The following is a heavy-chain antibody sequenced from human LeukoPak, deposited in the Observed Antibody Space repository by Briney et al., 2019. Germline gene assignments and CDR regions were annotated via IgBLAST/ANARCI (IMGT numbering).Heavy chain of an antibody. J-gene: IGHJ4*02. D-gene: IGHD6-6*01. Sequence: ETLSLTCGVYGGSFSGYYWSWVRQAPGKGLEWVSAISGSGGSTYYADSVKGRFTISRDNSKNTLYLQMNSLRAEDTAVYYCAKDKSSSSGAFDYWGQGSLVTVSS. CDR1: GGSFSGYY. CDR3: AKDKSSSSGAFDY. V-gene: IGHV3-23*01. CDR2: ISGSGGST.